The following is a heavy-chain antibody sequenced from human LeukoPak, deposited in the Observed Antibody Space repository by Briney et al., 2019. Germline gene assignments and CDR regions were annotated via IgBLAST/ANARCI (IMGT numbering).Heavy chain of an antibody. CDR2: ISGSGGST. Sequence: GGSLRLSCAASGFTFSSYAMSWVRQAPGKGLEWVSAISGSGGSTYYADSVKGRFTISRDNSKTTLYLQMNSLRAGDTAVYYCKRGKYSSSWPTRPDYWGRGTLVTVSS. D-gene: IGHD6-13*01. V-gene: IGHV3-23*01. J-gene: IGHJ4*02. CDR1: GFTFSSYA. CDR3: KRGKYSSSWPTRPDY.